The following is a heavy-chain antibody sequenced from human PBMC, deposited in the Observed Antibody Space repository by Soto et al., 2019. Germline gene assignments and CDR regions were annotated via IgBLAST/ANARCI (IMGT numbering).Heavy chain of an antibody. CDR3: ARDLVARPDY. CDR2: ISGSGENT. J-gene: IGHJ4*02. D-gene: IGHD2-21*01. V-gene: IGHV3-23*01. Sequence: DVQLLESGGGLVQPGGSLRLSCEASGFTFRHYAMRWVRQAPGKGLEWVSLISGSGENTYYTDSVKGRFTISRDNSKGTVNLQMDSLRVEDTALYYCARDLVARPDYWGQGTLVTVSS. CDR1: GFTFRHYA.